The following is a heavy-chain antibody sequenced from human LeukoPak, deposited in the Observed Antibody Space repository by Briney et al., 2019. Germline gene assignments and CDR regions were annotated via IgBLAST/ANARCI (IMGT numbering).Heavy chain of an antibody. CDR3: ARENYDSGEEPGY. Sequence: SETLSLTCTVSGGSISSYYWSWIRQPPGKGLEWIGYIYYSGSTNYSPSLKSRVTISVDTSKNQFSLKLSSVTAADTAVYHCARENYDSGEEPGYWGQGTLVTVSS. J-gene: IGHJ4*02. D-gene: IGHD3-10*01. CDR1: GGSISSYY. CDR2: IYYSGST. V-gene: IGHV4-59*01.